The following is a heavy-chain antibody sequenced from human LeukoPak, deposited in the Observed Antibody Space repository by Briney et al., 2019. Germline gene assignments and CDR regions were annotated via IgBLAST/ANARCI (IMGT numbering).Heavy chain of an antibody. CDR2: ISWNSGTI. CDR3: AKGVRWGYFDF. J-gene: IGHJ4*02. V-gene: IGHV3-9*01. Sequence: PGGSLRLSCAASGFTFDDYAMHWVRQAPGKGLEWVSVISWNSGTIGYADSVKGRFTISRDNVKNSLYLQMNSPRTEDTALYYCAKGVRWGYFDFRGQGTLVTVSS. CDR1: GFTFDDYA. D-gene: IGHD3-16*01.